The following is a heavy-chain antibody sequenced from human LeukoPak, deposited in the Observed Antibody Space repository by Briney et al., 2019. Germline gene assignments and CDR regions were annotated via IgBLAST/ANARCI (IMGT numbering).Heavy chain of an antibody. D-gene: IGHD2-15*01. Sequence: PSQTLSLTCAVSGGSIRSGGYSWSWIRQPPGKGLEWTGHIYHSGSTYYNPSLKSRVSISADRSKNQFSLKLSSVTAADTAVYYCARSPGYCSGGSCYSTPYFDRWGQGTLVTVSS. CDR3: ARSPGYCSGGSCYSTPYFDR. J-gene: IGHJ4*02. CDR2: IYHSGST. CDR1: GGSIRSGGYS. V-gene: IGHV4-30-2*01.